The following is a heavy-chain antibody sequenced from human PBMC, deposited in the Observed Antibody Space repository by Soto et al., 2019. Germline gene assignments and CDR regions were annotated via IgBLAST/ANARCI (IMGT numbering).Heavy chain of an antibody. CDR1: GYTFTSYG. J-gene: IGHJ3*02. D-gene: IGHD4-17*01. V-gene: IGHV1-18*01. CDR3: ARSGDYGDYPDAFDI. CDR2: ISAYNGNT. Sequence: GASVKVSCTASGYTFTSYGISWVRQAPGQGLEWMGWISAYNGNTNYAQKLQGRVTMTTDTSTSTAYMELRSLRSDDTAVYYCARSGDYGDYPDAFDIWGQGTMVTVSS.